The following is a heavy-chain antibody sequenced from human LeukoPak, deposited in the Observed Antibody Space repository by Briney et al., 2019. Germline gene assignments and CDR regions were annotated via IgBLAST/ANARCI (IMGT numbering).Heavy chain of an antibody. D-gene: IGHD3-10*01. CDR2: ISWNSGSI. Sequence: PGGSLRLSCAASGFTFDDYAMHWVRQAPGKGLEWVSGISWNSGSIGYADSVKGRFTISRDNAKNSLYLQMNSLRAEDMALYYCAKDILPEWFGGSGAFDIWGQGTMVTVSS. J-gene: IGHJ3*02. CDR1: GFTFDDYA. CDR3: AKDILPEWFGGSGAFDI. V-gene: IGHV3-9*03.